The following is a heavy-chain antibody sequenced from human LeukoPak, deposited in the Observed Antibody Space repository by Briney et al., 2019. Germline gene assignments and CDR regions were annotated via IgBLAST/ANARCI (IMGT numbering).Heavy chain of an antibody. CDR2: IYYSGST. D-gene: IGHD3-9*01. J-gene: IGHJ6*03. Sequence: PSETLSLTCTVSGGSISSYYWSWIRQPPGKGLEWIGYIYYSGSTNYNPSLKSRVTISVDTSKNQFSLKLSSVTAADTAVYYCARDAYYDILTGHPGSYYYYMDVWGKGTTVTISS. CDR3: ARDAYYDILTGHPGSYYYYMDV. V-gene: IGHV4-59*01. CDR1: GGSISSYY.